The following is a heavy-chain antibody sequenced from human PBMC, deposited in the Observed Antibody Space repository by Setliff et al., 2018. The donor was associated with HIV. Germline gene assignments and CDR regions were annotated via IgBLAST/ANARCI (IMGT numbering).Heavy chain of an antibody. V-gene: IGHV4-31*03. CDR3: ATVVPAAHFDY. Sequence: TLSLTCTVSGGSISSGGYYWSWIRQHPGKGLEWIGYISYSGSTYYNPSLKSRVTISVDSSKSQFSLNLSSVTVADTAVYYCATVVPAAHFDYWGQGTLVTVSS. CDR2: ISYSGST. D-gene: IGHD2-2*01. CDR1: GGSISSGGYY. J-gene: IGHJ4*02.